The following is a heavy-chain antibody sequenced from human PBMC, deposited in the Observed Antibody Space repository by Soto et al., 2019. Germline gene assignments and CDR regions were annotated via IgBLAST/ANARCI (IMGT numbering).Heavy chain of an antibody. V-gene: IGHV3-48*01. D-gene: IGHD6-13*01. CDR2: ISSSSSTI. CDR3: ARDLGSSWYPEYFQH. Sequence: LRLSCAASGFTFSSYSMNWFRQAPGKGLEWVSYISSSSSTIYYADSVKGRFTISRDNAKNSLYLQMNSLRAEDTAVYYCARDLGSSWYPEYFQHWGQGTLVTVSS. CDR1: GFTFSSYS. J-gene: IGHJ1*01.